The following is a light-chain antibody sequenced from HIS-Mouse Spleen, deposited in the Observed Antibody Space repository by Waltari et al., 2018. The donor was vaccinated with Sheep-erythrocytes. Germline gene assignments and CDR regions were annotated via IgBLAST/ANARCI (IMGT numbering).Light chain of an antibody. CDR2: ELS. Sequence: QSALTQPPSASGSPGQSVTIPCTGTSSDVGGYNYVSWYQQHPGKAPKLMIYELSKRPAAVPVRYSGSKSGNTASLTVCGRQAEDEADYYCSSYAGSNNWVFGGETKLTDL. CDR3: SSYAGSNNWV. J-gene: IGLJ3*02. CDR1: SSDVGGYNY. V-gene: IGLV2-8*01.